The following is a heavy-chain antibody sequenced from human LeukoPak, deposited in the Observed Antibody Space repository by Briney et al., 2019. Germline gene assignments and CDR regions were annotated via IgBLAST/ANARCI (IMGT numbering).Heavy chain of an antibody. CDR1: GFTFSTYW. J-gene: IGHJ4*02. Sequence: GGSLRLSCAASGFTFSTYWMNWYRQAPGKGLEWVCNINQDASEINYVDSVRGRFTISRDNAKNSLHLQMNSLRAEDTAVYYCATDRDNSDWQKRFDSWGQGTLVTVSS. CDR2: INQDASEI. CDR3: ATDRDNSDWQKRFDS. V-gene: IGHV3-7*01. D-gene: IGHD2-21*02.